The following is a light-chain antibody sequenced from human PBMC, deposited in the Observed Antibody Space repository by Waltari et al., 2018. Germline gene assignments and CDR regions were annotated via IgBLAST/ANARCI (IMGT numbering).Light chain of an antibody. J-gene: IGKJ3*01. CDR2: AAS. V-gene: IGKV1-39*01. CDR3: QQSYSTPSFT. CDR1: QSIATS. Sequence: DIQMTQSPSSLSASVGDRVTITCRASQSIATSLNWYQHRAGKVPRLLIYAASSLQGGVSSRFSGSGSGTDFTLTIDSLQPEDVATYYCQQSYSTPSFTFGPGTKVDI.